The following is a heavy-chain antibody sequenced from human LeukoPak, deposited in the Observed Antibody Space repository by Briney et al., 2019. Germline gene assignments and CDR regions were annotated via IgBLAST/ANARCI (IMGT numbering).Heavy chain of an antibody. V-gene: IGHV4-31*03. Sequence: PSQTLSLTCTVSGGSISSGGYYWSWIRQHPGKGLEWIGYIYYSGSTYYNPSLKSRVTISVHTSKNQFSLKLSSVTAADTAVYYCARDSNCSGGSCYYFDYWGQGTLVTVSS. CDR3: ARDSNCSGGSCYYFDY. J-gene: IGHJ4*02. CDR2: IYYSGST. CDR1: GGSISSGGYY. D-gene: IGHD2-15*01.